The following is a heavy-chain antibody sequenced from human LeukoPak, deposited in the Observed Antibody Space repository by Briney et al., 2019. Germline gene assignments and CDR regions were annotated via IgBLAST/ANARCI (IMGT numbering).Heavy chain of an antibody. CDR2: IKSDGSST. Sequence: PGGSLRLSCAAFGFTFSRYWMHWVRQAPGKGLVWVSRIKSDGSSTSYAHSVRGRFTISRDNAKNTLYLQMNSLRAEDTAVYYCARDRGGAVAGVYYFDYWGQGTLVTVSS. J-gene: IGHJ4*02. V-gene: IGHV3-74*01. CDR1: GFTFSRYW. D-gene: IGHD6-19*01. CDR3: ARDRGGAVAGVYYFDY.